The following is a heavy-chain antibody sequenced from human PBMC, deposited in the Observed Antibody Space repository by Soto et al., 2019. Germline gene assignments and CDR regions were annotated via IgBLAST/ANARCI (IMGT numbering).Heavy chain of an antibody. CDR1: GASLNNNAYY. D-gene: IGHD3-22*01. CDR3: ARMSYFYDKWYFDL. Sequence: QLQESGPGLVMPSQTLSLTCTVSGASLNNNAYYWSWIRQTPGKGLEWIGYVYYSGSTDYIPSLKSRLSMSIDKSQNQFTLKLNSVTAADTATYYCARMSYFYDKWYFDLWGRGTLVTVSS. CDR2: VYYSGST. J-gene: IGHJ2*01. V-gene: IGHV4-30-4*01.